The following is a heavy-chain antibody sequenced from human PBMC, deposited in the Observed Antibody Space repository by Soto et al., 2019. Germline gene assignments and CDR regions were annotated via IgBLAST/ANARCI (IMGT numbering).Heavy chain of an antibody. CDR2: IYSGGST. J-gene: IGHJ4*02. D-gene: IGHD3-9*01. CDR3: ARGHDILTGYPYYFDY. CDR1: GFTVSSNY. Sequence: GGSLRLSCAASGFTVSSNYMSWVRQAPGKGLEWVSVIYSGGSTYYADSVKGRFTISRHNSKNTLYLQMNSLRAEDTAVYYCARGHDILTGYPYYFDYWGQGTLVTVSS. V-gene: IGHV3-66*01.